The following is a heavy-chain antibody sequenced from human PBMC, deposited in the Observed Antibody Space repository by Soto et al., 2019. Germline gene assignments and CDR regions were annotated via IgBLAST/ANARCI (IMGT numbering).Heavy chain of an antibody. V-gene: IGHV1-8*01. J-gene: IGHJ4*02. CDR2: MNPNSGNT. CDR3: ARGRRGRDGYNKGGDY. D-gene: IGHD5-12*01. CDR1: GYTFTSYD. Sequence: QVQLVQSGAEVKKPGASVKVSCKASGYTFTSYDINWVRQATGQGLEWMGWMNPNSGNTGYAQKFQGRVTMTRNTSISTAYMELSSLRSEDTAVYYCARGRRGRDGYNKGGDYWGQGTLVTVSS.